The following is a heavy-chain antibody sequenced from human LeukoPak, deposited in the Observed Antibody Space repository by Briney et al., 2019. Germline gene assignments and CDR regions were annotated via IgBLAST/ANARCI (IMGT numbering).Heavy chain of an antibody. V-gene: IGHV1-2*02. CDR2: INPNSGGT. CDR3: ARVYSSGWYGFDY. CDR1: GYTFTGCY. Sequence: ASVKVSCKASGYTFTGCYVHWVRQAPGQGLEWMGWINPNSGGTNYAQKFQGRVTMTRDTSISTAYMELSRLRSDDTAVYYCARVYSSGWYGFDYWGQGTLVTVSS. J-gene: IGHJ4*02. D-gene: IGHD6-19*01.